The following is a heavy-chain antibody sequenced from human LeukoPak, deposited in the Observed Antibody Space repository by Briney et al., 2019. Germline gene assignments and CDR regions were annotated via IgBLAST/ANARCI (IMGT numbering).Heavy chain of an antibody. D-gene: IGHD3-10*01. CDR3: AKDSPITMVRGVYPVDY. Sequence: GGSLRLSCAASGFTFRNCAMSWVRQAPGKGLEWVSGISGTGYNTYYADSVKGRFTISRDNSKNTLYLQMNSLRAEDTAVYYCAKDSPITMVRGVYPVDYWGQGTLVTVSS. V-gene: IGHV3-23*01. CDR2: ISGTGYNT. CDR1: GFTFRNCA. J-gene: IGHJ4*02.